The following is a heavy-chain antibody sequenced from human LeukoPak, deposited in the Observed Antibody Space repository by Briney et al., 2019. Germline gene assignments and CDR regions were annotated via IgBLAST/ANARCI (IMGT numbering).Heavy chain of an antibody. J-gene: IGHJ4*02. CDR2: IYTSGST. D-gene: IGHD1-26*01. CDR1: GGSINSGSYY. V-gene: IGHV4-61*09. CDR3: ARGGHSGSYYDFDY. Sequence: SETLSLTCTVSGGSINSGSYYWSWIRQPAGKGLEWIGHIYTSGSTNYNPSLKSRVTMSLDTSKNQFSLKLRSVTAADTAVYYCARGGHSGSYYDFDYWGQGTLVTVSS.